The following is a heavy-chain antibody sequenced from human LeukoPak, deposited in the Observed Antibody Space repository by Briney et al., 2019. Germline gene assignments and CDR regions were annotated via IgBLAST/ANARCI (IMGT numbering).Heavy chain of an antibody. J-gene: IGHJ4*02. CDR2: IIPIFGTA. D-gene: IGHD6-6*01. CDR1: GGTFSSYA. V-gene: IGHV1-69*13. Sequence: ASVKVSCKASGGTFSSYAISWVRQAPGQGLEWMGGIIPIFGTANYAQKFQGRVTITADESTSTAYMELSSLRSEDTAVYYCARAAVEYSSSSPSVNWGQGTLVTVSS. CDR3: ARAAVEYSSSSPSVN.